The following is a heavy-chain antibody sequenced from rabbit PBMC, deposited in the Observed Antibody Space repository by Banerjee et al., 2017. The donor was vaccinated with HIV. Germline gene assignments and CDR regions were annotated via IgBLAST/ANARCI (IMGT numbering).Heavy chain of an antibody. J-gene: IGHJ6*01. CDR1: GFDFSTYYM. D-gene: IGHD7-1*01. Sequence: QEQLVQSWGGLVQPGGSLKLSCKASGFDFSTYYMIWVRQAPGKGLEWIACIDAGNSNNIYYASWAKGRFTISRASSTTVTLQMTSLTAADTATYFCARGDDVPGYGLKLWGPGTLVTVS. CDR2: IDAGNSNNI. V-gene: IGHV1S45*01. CDR3: ARGDDVPGYGLKL.